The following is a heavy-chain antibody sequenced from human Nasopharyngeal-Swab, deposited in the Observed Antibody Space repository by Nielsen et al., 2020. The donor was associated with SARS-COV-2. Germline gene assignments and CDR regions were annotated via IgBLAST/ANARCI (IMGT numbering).Heavy chain of an antibody. CDR1: GFTSSNAW. CDR3: TTDNRALDY. CDR2: ITSKTDGGTT. V-gene: IGHV3-15*01. J-gene: IGHJ4*02. Sequence: GGSLRPSCAAPGFTSSNAWMSWVRQAPGKGLEWVGRITSKTDGGTTDYTAPVTGRFTISRDDSENTLYLQMNSLKTEDTAVYFCTTDNRALDYWGQGTLVTVSS. D-gene: IGHD1-14*01.